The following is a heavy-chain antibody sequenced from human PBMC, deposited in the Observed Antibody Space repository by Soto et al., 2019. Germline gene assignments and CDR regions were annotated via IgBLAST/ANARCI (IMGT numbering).Heavy chain of an antibody. CDR3: ARVPSFYGDYVDAFDI. V-gene: IGHV3-21*01. Sequence: GGSLRLSCAASGFTFSSYSMNWVRQAPGKGLEWVSSISSSSSYIYYADSVKGRFTISRDNAKNSLYLQMNSLRAEDTAMYYCARVPSFYGDYVDAFDIWGQGTMVTVSS. CDR2: ISSSSSYI. CDR1: GFTFSSYS. D-gene: IGHD4-17*01. J-gene: IGHJ3*02.